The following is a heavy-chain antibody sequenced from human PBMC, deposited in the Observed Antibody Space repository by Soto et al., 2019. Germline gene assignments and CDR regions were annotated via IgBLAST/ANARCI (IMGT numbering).Heavy chain of an antibody. Sequence: EVQLVESGGGLVQPGRSLRLSCAASGFTFDDYAMHWVRQAPGKGLEWVSGISWNSGSIGYADSVKGRFTISRDNAKNSLYLQMNSLRAEDTALYYCAKDMSMVAAHEIDYWGQGTLVTVSS. V-gene: IGHV3-9*01. J-gene: IGHJ4*02. CDR1: GFTFDDYA. CDR2: ISWNSGSI. D-gene: IGHD2-15*01. CDR3: AKDMSMVAAHEIDY.